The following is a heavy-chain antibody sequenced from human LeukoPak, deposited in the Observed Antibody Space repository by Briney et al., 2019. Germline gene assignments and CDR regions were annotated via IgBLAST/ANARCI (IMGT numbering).Heavy chain of an antibody. CDR2: ISSSGSTI. CDR3: AKRGHTYGGHFDY. V-gene: IGHV3-48*03. D-gene: IGHD5-18*01. CDR1: GFTFSSYE. Sequence: PGGSLRLSCAASGFTFSSYEMNWVRQAPGKGLEWVSYISSSGSTIYYADSVKGRFTVSRDNSKNTLYVQMDSLRAEDTAVYYCAKRGHTYGGHFDYWGQGALVTVSS. J-gene: IGHJ4*02.